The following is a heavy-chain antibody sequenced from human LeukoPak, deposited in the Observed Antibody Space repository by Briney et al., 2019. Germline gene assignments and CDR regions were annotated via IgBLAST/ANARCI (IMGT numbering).Heavy chain of an antibody. Sequence: GRSLRLSCAASGFTFDDYAMHWVRQAPGKGLEWVSGISWNSGTIGYADSVKGRFTFSRDNAKNSLYLQMSSLRAEDTALYYCAKDVGYCRGGSCYSDYYGLDVWGQGTTVTVSS. D-gene: IGHD2-15*01. J-gene: IGHJ6*02. CDR1: GFTFDDYA. V-gene: IGHV3-9*01. CDR3: AKDVGYCRGGSCYSDYYGLDV. CDR2: ISWNSGTI.